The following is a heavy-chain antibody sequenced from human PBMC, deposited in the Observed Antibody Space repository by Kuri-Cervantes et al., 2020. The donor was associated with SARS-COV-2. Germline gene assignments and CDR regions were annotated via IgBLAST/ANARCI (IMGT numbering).Heavy chain of an antibody. Sequence: SVKVSCKASGGTFSSYAISWVRQAPGQGLEWMGGIIPIFGTANYAQKFQGRVTITADKSTSTAYMELSSLRSEDTAVYYCARKGAGTLYTSRYYGMDVWGQGTTVTVSS. CDR2: IIPIFGTA. D-gene: IGHD3-10*01. J-gene: IGHJ6*02. CDR3: ARKGAGTLYTSRYYGMDV. V-gene: IGHV1-69*06. CDR1: GGTFSSYA.